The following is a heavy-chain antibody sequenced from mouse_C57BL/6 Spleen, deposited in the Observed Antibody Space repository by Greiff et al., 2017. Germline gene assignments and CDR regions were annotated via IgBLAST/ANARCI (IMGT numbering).Heavy chain of an antibody. V-gene: IGHV1-69*01. J-gene: IGHJ4*01. D-gene: IGHD2-3*01. CDR2: IDPSDSYT. CDR3: ARKGEIYDGYYDAMDY. Sequence: QVQLQQPGAELVMPGASVKLSCKASGYTFTSYWMHWVKQRPGQGLEWIGEIDPSDSYTNYNQKFKGKSTLTVDKSSSTAYMQLSSLTSEDSAVYYCARKGEIYDGYYDAMDYWGQGTSVTVSS. CDR1: GYTFTSYW.